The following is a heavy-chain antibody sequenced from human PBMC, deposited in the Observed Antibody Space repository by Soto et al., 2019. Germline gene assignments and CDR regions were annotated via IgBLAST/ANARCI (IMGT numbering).Heavy chain of an antibody. CDR2: IIPIFGTA. J-gene: IGHJ4*02. D-gene: IGHD2-15*01. CDR1: GGTFSSYA. V-gene: IGHV1-69*01. CDR3: ARETRRRYCSGGSCYSGAVY. Sequence: QVQLVQSGAEVKKPGSSVKVSCKASGGTFSSYAISWVRQAPGQGLEWMGGIIPIFGTANYAQKFQGRVTITADESTSTAYMELSSLRSEDTAVYYCARETRRRYCSGGSCYSGAVYWGQGTLSPSPQ.